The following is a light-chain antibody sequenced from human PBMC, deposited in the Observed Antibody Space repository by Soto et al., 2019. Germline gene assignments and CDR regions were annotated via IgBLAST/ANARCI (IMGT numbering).Light chain of an antibody. CDR3: HEFNSYPRT. CDR1: QVISTY. CDR2: GAS. V-gene: IGKV1-9*01. J-gene: IGKJ1*01. Sequence: DTQLTQSPSFLSASVGDRVTITCRASQVISTYLAWYQQKPGKAPKSLIYGASTLQSGVPSRFSGSGSGTEFSLTISSLQPEDFATYYCHEFNSYPRTFGPGTKVEIK.